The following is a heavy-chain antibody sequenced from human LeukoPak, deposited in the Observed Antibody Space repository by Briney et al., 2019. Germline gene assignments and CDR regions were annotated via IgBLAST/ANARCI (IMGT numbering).Heavy chain of an antibody. CDR3: ARDLRSGGDFDY. V-gene: IGHV4-30-2*01. D-gene: IGHD2-8*02. J-gene: IGHJ4*02. CDR2: IYHSGST. Sequence: SETLSLTCAVSGGSISSRDYAWSWIRQPPGKGLEWIGYIYHSGSTYYNPSLKSRVTMSVDRSKNQFSLKLSSVTAADTAVYYCARDLRSGGDFDYWGQGTLVTVSS. CDR1: GGSISSRDYA.